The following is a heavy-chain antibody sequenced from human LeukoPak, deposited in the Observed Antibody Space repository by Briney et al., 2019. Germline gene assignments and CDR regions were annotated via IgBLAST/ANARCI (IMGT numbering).Heavy chain of an antibody. D-gene: IGHD2-2*01. V-gene: IGHV3-21*01. CDR1: GFTFSSNW. Sequence: PGGSLRLSCATSGFTFSSNWMSWVRHTPGKGLEWVCSISSTSSYIYSADSVKGRFTISRDNAKNSLYLQMNSLRAEDTAVYYCARDDLGCSSTSCYFDYWGQGALVTVSS. J-gene: IGHJ4*02. CDR2: ISSTSSYI. CDR3: ARDDLGCSSTSCYFDY.